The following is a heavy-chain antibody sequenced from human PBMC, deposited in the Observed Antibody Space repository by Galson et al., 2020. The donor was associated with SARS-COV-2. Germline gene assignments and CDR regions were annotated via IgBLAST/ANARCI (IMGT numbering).Heavy chain of an antibody. Sequence: ASVKDSCKVSGYTLTELSMHWVRQAPGKGLEWMGGLDPEDGETIYAQKLQGRVTLTEDTSTDTAYMELSSLRSVETAVYYCATALAIVVVPGAIQPSHNYYYGMDVWGQGTTVTVSS. D-gene: IGHD2-2*01. V-gene: IGHV1-24*01. CDR3: ATALAIVVVPGAIQPSHNYYYGMDV. J-gene: IGHJ6*02. CDR1: GYTLTELS. CDR2: LDPEDGET.